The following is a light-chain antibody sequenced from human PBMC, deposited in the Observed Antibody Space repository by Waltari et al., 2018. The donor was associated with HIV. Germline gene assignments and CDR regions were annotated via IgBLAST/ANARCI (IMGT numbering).Light chain of an antibody. CDR2: EVS. V-gene: IGLV2-23*02. CDR1: SSNVGSYNL. Sequence: QSALTQPASVSGSPGQSITISCTGTSSNVGSYNLVSWSQQHPGRAPKVMIYEVSKRPSGVSNRFSGSKSGNTASLTISGLQAEDEADYYCCSYTGSNPFLLFGGGTKLTVL. CDR3: CSYTGSNPFLL. J-gene: IGLJ2*01.